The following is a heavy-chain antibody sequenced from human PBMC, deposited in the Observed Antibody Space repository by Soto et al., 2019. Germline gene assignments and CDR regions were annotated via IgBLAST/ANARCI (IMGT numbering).Heavy chain of an antibody. CDR3: ARVPYSNYGDYAKPNYYYYGMDV. Sequence: QVQLVQSGAEVKKPGASVKVSCKASGYTFTSYYMHWVRQAPGQGLEWMGIINPSGGSTSYAQKFQGGVTMTRDTSTSTVYMELSSLRSEDTAVYYCARVPYSNYGDYAKPNYYYYGMDVWGQGTTVTVSS. D-gene: IGHD4-17*01. CDR1: GYTFTSYY. CDR2: INPSGGST. J-gene: IGHJ6*02. V-gene: IGHV1-46*01.